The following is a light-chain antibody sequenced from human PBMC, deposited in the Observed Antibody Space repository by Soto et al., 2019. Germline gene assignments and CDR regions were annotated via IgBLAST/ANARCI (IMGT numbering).Light chain of an antibody. CDR2: DTS. Sequence: EVVMTQSPATLSVSPGDGATLSCRASQNVHSNLAWYQQKPGQAPRLLIYDTSTRATDIPFRFSGGGSGTEFTLTISSLQSEDFAVYDCQQYNNWPLTFGGGTKVEIK. V-gene: IGKV3-15*01. J-gene: IGKJ4*01. CDR3: QQYNNWPLT. CDR1: QNVHSN.